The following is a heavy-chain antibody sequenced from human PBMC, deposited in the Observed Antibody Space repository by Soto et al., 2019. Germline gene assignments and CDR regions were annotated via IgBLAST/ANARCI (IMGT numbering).Heavy chain of an antibody. CDR1: GFTFSSYS. CDR2: ISSGHGDI. J-gene: IGHJ4*02. V-gene: IGHV3-21*01. Sequence: DVQLVESGGGLVKPGGSLTLSCAASGFTFSSYSLSWVRQAPGKGLEWVSSISSGHGDIYYADSVKGRFIGSRDNAKNLLFLQMNNLRVEDTAVYYCALLPSGWYGDCDFWGQGTLVTVSS. D-gene: IGHD6-19*01. CDR3: ALLPSGWYGDCDF.